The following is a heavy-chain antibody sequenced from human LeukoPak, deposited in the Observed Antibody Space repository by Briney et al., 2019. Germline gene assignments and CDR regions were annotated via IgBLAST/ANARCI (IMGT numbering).Heavy chain of an antibody. CDR2: IYYTGSA. Sequence: PSETLSLTCAVSGGSTISFGHYWSWIRQLPAEGLEWIGYIYYTGSAYYNPSLQSRVTISVDTSKNQFSLNLNSVTAADTAVYYCARAGDRGGFDYWGPGTLVTVSS. CDR3: ARAGDRGGFDY. D-gene: IGHD6-25*01. CDR1: GGSTISFGHY. V-gene: IGHV4-31*11. J-gene: IGHJ4*02.